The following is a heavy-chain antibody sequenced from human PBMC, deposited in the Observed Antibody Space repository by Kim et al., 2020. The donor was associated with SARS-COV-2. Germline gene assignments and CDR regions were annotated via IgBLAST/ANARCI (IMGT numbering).Heavy chain of an antibody. CDR2: ISSSSSYI. CDR1: GFTFSSYS. Sequence: GGSLRLSCAASGFTFSSYSMNWVRQAPGKGLEWVSSISSSSSYIYYADSVKGRFTISRDNAKNSLYLQMNSLRAEDTAVYYCARDLILGGYYDILTGYYGSGDPDAFDIWGQGTMVTVSS. D-gene: IGHD3-9*01. J-gene: IGHJ3*02. V-gene: IGHV3-21*01. CDR3: ARDLILGGYYDILTGYYGSGDPDAFDI.